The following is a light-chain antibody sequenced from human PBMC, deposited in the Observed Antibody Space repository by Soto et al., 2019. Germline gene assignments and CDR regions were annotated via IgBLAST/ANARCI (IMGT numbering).Light chain of an antibody. CDR1: QSVSSSC. CDR3: QQYSSSPRT. J-gene: IGKJ1*01. CDR2: GAS. Sequence: EIVLTQSPGTLSLSPGERATLSCRASQSVSSSCLAWYQQKPGQAPRLLLYGASSRATGIPDRFSGSGSETDFTLTISRLELEDFAVYYCQQYSSSPRTFGQVTKVEIK. V-gene: IGKV3-20*01.